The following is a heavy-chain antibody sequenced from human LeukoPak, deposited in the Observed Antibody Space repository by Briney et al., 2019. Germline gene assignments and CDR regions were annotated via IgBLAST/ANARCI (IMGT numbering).Heavy chain of an antibody. CDR3: ARAATPTRSPYYYYYYMDV. CDR2: INHSGST. J-gene: IGHJ6*03. CDR1: GASFSGYY. D-gene: IGHD5-12*01. V-gene: IGHV4-34*01. Sequence: SETLSLTCAVYGASFSGYYWSWIRQPPGKGLEWIGEINHSGSTNYNPSLKSRVTISLDTTKNQFSLNVTSVTAADTAVYYCARAATPTRSPYYYYYYMDVWGKGTTVTISS.